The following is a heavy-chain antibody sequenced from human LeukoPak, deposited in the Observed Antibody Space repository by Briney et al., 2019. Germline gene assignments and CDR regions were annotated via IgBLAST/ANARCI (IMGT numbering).Heavy chain of an antibody. Sequence: PGGSLRLSCAASGFTFSNYPMHWVRQAPGKGLEYVSGISTNGGTTYYPNSVKGRFTISRDNSKNTLYLQMNSLRAEDTAVYYCARGKYSSGLYYFDYWGQGTLVTVSS. CDR3: ARGKYSSGLYYFDY. CDR1: GFTFSNYP. D-gene: IGHD6-19*01. V-gene: IGHV3-64*01. J-gene: IGHJ4*02. CDR2: ISTNGGTT.